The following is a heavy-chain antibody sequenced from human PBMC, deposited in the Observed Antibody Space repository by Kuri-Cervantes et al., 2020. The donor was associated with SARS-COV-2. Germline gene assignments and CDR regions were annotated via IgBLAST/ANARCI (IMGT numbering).Heavy chain of an antibody. D-gene: IGHD1-7*01. J-gene: IGHJ6*02. CDR2: MNPNSGNT. Sequence: ASVKVSCKASGYTFTSYDINWVRQATGQGLEWMGWMNPNSGNTGYAQKFQGRVTMTRNTSISTAYMELSSLRSDDTAVYYCARDGGYNWNYGVYYQYGMDVWGQGTTVTVSS. CDR1: GYTFTSYD. V-gene: IGHV1-8*01. CDR3: ARDGGYNWNYGVYYQYGMDV.